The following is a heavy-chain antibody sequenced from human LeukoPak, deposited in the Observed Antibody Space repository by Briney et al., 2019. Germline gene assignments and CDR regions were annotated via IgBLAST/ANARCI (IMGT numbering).Heavy chain of an antibody. Sequence: SETLSLTCTVSGGSISSGGYCWSWVRQHPGKGLEWIGYIYYSGSTYYNPSLKSRVTISVDTSKNQFSLKLSSVTAADTAVYYCATRGWRGRPWHWYFDLWGRGTLVTVSS. CDR3: ATRGWRGRPWHWYFDL. J-gene: IGHJ2*01. CDR1: GGSISSGGYC. D-gene: IGHD2-15*01. CDR2: IYYSGST. V-gene: IGHV4-31*03.